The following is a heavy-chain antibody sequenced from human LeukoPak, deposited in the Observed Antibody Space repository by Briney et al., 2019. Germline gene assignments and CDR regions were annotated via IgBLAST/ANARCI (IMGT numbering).Heavy chain of an antibody. CDR3: ASIPAGSWYNGVDY. CDR1: GLTFSSYA. Sequence: GRSLRLSCAASGLTFSSYAMHRVRQAPGKGLEWLAVISYDGSNKYYADSVKCRFTISRDNSKNTLYLQMNSLRAEDTAVYYCASIPAGSWYNGVDYWGQGTLVTVSS. V-gene: IGHV3-30*04. CDR2: ISYDGSNK. D-gene: IGHD6-13*01. J-gene: IGHJ4*02.